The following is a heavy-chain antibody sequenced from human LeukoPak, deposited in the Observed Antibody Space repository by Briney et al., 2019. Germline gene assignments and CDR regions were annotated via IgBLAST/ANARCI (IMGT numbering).Heavy chain of an antibody. J-gene: IGHJ4*02. V-gene: IGHV1-2*02. CDR2: VNPNSGGT. Sequence: APVKVSCKASGYTFTGYYIHWVRQAPGQGLEWMGWVNPNSGGTNFAQKFQGRVTMTSDTSMSTAYMEMSGLRSDDTAVYYCVRGRCTGTICYVFDYWGQGTLVTVSS. CDR3: VRGRCTGTICYVFDY. CDR1: GYTFTGYY. D-gene: IGHD2-2*01.